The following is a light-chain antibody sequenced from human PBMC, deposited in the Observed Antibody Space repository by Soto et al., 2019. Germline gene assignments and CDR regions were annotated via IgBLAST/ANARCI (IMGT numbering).Light chain of an antibody. CDR3: SSYAGTHNLV. CDR1: SSDVGDYNN. CDR2: EVS. J-gene: IGLJ2*01. V-gene: IGLV2-8*01. Sequence: QSALTQPPSASGSPGQSVTISCTGTSSDVGDYNNVSWYQQHPGKAPKLLIYEVSKRPSGVPDRFSGSKSGNTASLTVSGLQPEDEADYYCSSYAGTHNLVFGGGTKVTVL.